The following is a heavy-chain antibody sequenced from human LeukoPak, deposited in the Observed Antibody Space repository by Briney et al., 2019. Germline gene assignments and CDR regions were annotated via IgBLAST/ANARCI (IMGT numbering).Heavy chain of an antibody. CDR3: AKDSSPGDGAFDI. J-gene: IGHJ3*02. D-gene: IGHD5-24*01. V-gene: IGHV3-9*03. Sequence: GGSLRLSCAASGFTFDDYGMSWVRQAPGKGLEWVSGISWNSGSIGYADSVKGRFTISRDNAKNSQYLQMNSLRPEDMALYYCAKDSSPGDGAFDIWGQGTMVTVSS. CDR2: ISWNSGSI. CDR1: GFTFDDYG.